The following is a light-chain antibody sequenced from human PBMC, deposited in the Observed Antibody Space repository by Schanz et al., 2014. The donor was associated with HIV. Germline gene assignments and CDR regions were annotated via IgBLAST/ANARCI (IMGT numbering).Light chain of an antibody. Sequence: QFALTQPASVSGSPGQSITISCTGTSSDVGGYNYVSWYQQHPGKAPKLMIYDVTNRPSGVPDRLSGSKSGTSATLVISGLRSEDEADYYCAAWDDSLNGRVFGGGTKLTVL. CDR1: SSDVGGYNY. CDR3: AAWDDSLNGRV. V-gene: IGLV2-14*03. CDR2: DVT. J-gene: IGLJ3*02.